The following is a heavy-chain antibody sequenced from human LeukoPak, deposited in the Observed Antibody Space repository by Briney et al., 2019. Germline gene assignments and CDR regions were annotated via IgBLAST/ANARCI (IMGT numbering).Heavy chain of an antibody. CDR1: GFTFRSYV. J-gene: IGHJ4*02. CDR3: ARATNNYGGNSDY. CDR2: ISSNGGST. V-gene: IGHV3-64*01. D-gene: IGHD4-23*01. Sequence: GGSLRLSCVASGFTFRSYVLSWVRQAPGKGLEYVSAISSNGGSTYYANSVKGRFTISRDNSKSSLYLQMGSLRADDMGVYYCARATNNYGGNSDYWGQGTLVTVSS.